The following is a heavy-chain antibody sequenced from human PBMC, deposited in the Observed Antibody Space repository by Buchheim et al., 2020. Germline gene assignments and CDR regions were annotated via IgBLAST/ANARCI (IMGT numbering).Heavy chain of an antibody. J-gene: IGHJ6*02. V-gene: IGHV3-73*02. Sequence: EVQLVESGGGLVQPGGSLKLSCAASGFTFSGSAMHWVRQASGKGLEWVGRIRSKANSYATAYAASVKGRFTISRDDSKNTAYLQMNSLKTEDTAVYYCTRHGEGAYCSGGSCYPYYYYGMDVWGQGTT. CDR2: IRSKANSYAT. D-gene: IGHD2-15*01. CDR3: TRHGEGAYCSGGSCYPYYYYGMDV. CDR1: GFTFSGSA.